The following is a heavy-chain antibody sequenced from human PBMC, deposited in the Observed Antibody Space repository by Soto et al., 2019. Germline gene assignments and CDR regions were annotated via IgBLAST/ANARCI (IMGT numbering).Heavy chain of an antibody. CDR2: ISSSSSYK. V-gene: IGHV3-21*01. J-gene: IGHJ4*02. CDR3: VRASPTPMGY. CDR1: GFTFSSYS. Sequence: EVQLVESGGGLVKPGGSLRLSCAASGFTFSSYSMNWVRQAPGKGLEWVSSISSSSSYKYYADSVKGRFTISRDNAKNSLYLQMNSLRAEDTAVYYCVRASPTPMGYWGQGTLVTVSS. D-gene: IGHD3-16*01.